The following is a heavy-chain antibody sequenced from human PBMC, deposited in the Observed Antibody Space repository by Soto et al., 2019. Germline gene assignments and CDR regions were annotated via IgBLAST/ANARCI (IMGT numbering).Heavy chain of an antibody. V-gene: IGHV4-31*03. CDR3: ARSYHDSSGYDFDY. CDR2: IYYSGST. D-gene: IGHD3-22*01. CDR1: GGSISSGDYY. Sequence: PSETLSLTCTVSGGSISSGDYYWSWIRQHPGKGLEWIGYIYYSGSTYYNPSLKSRVTISVDTSKNQFSLELSSVTAADTAVYYCARSYHDSSGYDFDYWGQGTLVTVSS. J-gene: IGHJ4*02.